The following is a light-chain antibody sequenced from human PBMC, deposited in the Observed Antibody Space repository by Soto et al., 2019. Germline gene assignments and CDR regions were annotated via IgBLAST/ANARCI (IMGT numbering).Light chain of an antibody. CDR1: QSISNY. Sequence: DNQMTQSPASLSASVRDRVIITCRTSQSISNYFNSYQHKPRKAPKVLIPAASNLQSGVTSRFSGSGSATVFTLTISSLQPEDFATYFCQQSYSTPHITFGQGTRLEIK. J-gene: IGKJ5*01. CDR2: AAS. V-gene: IGKV1-39*01. CDR3: QQSYSTPHIT.